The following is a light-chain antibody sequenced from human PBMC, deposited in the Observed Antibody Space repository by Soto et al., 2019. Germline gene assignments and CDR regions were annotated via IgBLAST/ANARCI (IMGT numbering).Light chain of an antibody. CDR1: QSISTY. CDR2: GAS. Sequence: DIQVTQSPSSLSASVGDRVTITCRASQSISTYLNWYQQKSGKAPNLLIYGASRLQSGVPSRFSGSGSGTDFTLTISSLQPEDFATYYCQQSYSTPRLTFGPGTKVDIK. J-gene: IGKJ3*01. V-gene: IGKV1-39*01. CDR3: QQSYSTPRLT.